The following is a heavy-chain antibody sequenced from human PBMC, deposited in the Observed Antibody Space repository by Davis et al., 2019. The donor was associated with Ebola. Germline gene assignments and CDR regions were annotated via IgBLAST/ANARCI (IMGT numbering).Heavy chain of an antibody. J-gene: IGHJ4*02. V-gene: IGHV3-21*01. CDR3: AKDVRREAAALQY. D-gene: IGHD6-25*01. Sequence: GESLKISCAASGFTFSTYTMNWVRQAPGKGLEWVSSITRTSGYIYYADSVKGRFTISRDNSKNTVFLQMNSLRPEDTAVYYCAKDVRREAAALQYWAQGTLVTVSS. CDR1: GFTFSTYT. CDR2: ITRTSGYI.